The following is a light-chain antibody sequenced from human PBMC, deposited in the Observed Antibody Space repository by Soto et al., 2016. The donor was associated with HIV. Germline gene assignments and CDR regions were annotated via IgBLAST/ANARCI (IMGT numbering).Light chain of an antibody. CDR3: LQHSNYPYT. Sequence: DIQMTQFPSTLSASIGDRVTITCRASQSVSVWLAWYQQKPGKAPKRLIHATSSLQSGVPSRFSGSGSGTEFTLTISSLQPEDFATYYCLQHSNYPYTFGQGTKLEIK. CDR1: QSVSVW. CDR2: ATS. J-gene: IGKJ2*01. V-gene: IGKV1-5*01.